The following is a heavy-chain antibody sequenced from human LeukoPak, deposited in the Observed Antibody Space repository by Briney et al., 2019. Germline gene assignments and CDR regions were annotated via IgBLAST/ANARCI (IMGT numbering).Heavy chain of an antibody. CDR2: IYPGDSNT. CDR1: GYDFTNSW. D-gene: IGHD2-2*02. V-gene: IGHV5-51*01. J-gene: IGHJ4*02. CDR3: SRQGCSTTSCHTIDS. Sequence: RGESLKISCKGSGYDFTNSWIGWVRQMPGKGLELMGIIYPGDSNTRYGPPFKGQVIISVDKSISTAYLQWSSLKASDTAIYYCSRQGCSTTSCHTIDSWGQGTLVTVSS.